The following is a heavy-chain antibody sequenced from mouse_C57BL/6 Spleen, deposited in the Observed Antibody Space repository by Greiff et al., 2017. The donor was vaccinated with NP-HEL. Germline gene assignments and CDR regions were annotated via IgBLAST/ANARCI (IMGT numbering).Heavy chain of an antibody. CDR3: AVSSYVRGAMDY. D-gene: IGHD1-1*01. CDR2: INPNNGGT. V-gene: IGHV1-26*01. Sequence: VQLQQSGPELVKPGASVKISCKASGYTFTDYYMNWVKQSHGKSLEWIGDINPNNGGTSYNQKFKGKATLTVDKSSSTAYMELRSLTSEDSAVYYCAVSSYVRGAMDYWGQGTSVTVSS. J-gene: IGHJ4*01. CDR1: GYTFTDYY.